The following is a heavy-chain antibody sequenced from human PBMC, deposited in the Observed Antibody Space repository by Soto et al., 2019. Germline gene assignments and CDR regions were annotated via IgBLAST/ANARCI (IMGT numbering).Heavy chain of an antibody. CDR3: AREWLRNLDS. CDR2: ISHRGNT. CDR1: GGSFSGYY. J-gene: IGHJ4*02. Sequence: PSQTPSLTCPVDGGSFSGYYWSWIRQSPGKGLEWIGEISHRGNTNYNPSLKSRVTMSVDRSKNQFSLKLSSVTAADTAVYYCAREWLRNLDSWGPGTLVTVSS. V-gene: IGHV4-34*01. D-gene: IGHD3-3*01.